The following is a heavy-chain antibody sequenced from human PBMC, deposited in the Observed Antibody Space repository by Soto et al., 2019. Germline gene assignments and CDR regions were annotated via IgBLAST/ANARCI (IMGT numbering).Heavy chain of an antibody. Sequence: SETLSLTCTVSGGSISSSSYYWGWIRQPPGKGLEWIGSIYYSGSTYYNPSLKSRVTISVDTSKNQFSLKLSSVTAADTAVYYCVSVYSGYDRPISHYYMDVWGKGTTVTVSS. CDR2: IYYSGST. J-gene: IGHJ6*03. CDR3: VSVYSGYDRPISHYYMDV. CDR1: GGSISSSSYY. V-gene: IGHV4-39*01. D-gene: IGHD5-12*01.